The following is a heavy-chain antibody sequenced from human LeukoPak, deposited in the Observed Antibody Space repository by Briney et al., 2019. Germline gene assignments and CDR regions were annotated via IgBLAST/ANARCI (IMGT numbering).Heavy chain of an antibody. V-gene: IGHV4-39*01. D-gene: IGHD6-19*01. CDR2: IYYSGST. CDR1: GGSISSSSYY. Sequence: PSETLSLTCTVSGGSISSSSYYWGWIRQPPGKGLEWIGSIYYSGSTYYNPSLKSRVTISVDTSKNQFSLKLSSVTAADTAVYYCARRVLAVAAPFDPWGQGALVTVSS. CDR3: ARRVLAVAAPFDP. J-gene: IGHJ5*02.